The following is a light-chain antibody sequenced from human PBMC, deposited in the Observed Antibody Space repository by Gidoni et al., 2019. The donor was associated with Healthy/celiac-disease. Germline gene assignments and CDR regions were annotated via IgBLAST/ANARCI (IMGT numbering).Light chain of an antibody. CDR3: QQYNNWPPGT. J-gene: IGKJ1*01. CDR2: CAS. CDR1: QSVSSN. V-gene: IGKV3-15*01. Sequence: EIVMTPSPATLSVSPGESATLSCRASQSVSSNLAWYQQKPGQAPRLLIYCASTRATGSPARFSSSGSGTEVTLTISSLQSEDFTVYYCQQYNNWPPGTFGQGTKVEIK.